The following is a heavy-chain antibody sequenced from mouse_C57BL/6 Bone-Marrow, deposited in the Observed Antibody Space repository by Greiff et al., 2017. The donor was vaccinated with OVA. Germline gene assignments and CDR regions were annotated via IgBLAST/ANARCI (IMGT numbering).Heavy chain of an antibody. Sequence: QVQLKQSGTELVKPGASVKLSCKASGYTFTSYWMHWVKQRPGQGLEWIGDIYPGSGSTNYNEKFKSKATLTVDTSSSTAYMQLSSLTSEDSAVYYCARWGAFYSRGFAYWGQGTLVTVSA. CDR1: GYTFTSYW. CDR2: IYPGSGST. V-gene: IGHV1-55*01. D-gene: IGHD2-3*01. CDR3: ARWGAFYSRGFAY. J-gene: IGHJ3*01.